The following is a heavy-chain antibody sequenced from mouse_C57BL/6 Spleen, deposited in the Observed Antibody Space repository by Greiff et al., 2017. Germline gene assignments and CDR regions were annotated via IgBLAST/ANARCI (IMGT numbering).Heavy chain of an antibody. CDR1: GFTFSDYG. D-gene: IGHD1-1*01. J-gene: IGHJ3*01. Sequence: EVKVVESGGGLVKPGGSLKLSCAASGFTFSDYGMHWVRQAPEKGLEWVAYISSGSSTIYYADTVKGRFTISRDNAKNTLFLRMTSLRSEDTAMYYCAKLPIRGFAYWGQGTLVTVSA. CDR2: ISSGSSTI. V-gene: IGHV5-17*01. CDR3: AKLPIRGFAY.